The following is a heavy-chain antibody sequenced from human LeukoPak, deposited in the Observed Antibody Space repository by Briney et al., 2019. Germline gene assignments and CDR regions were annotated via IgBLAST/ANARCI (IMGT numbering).Heavy chain of an antibody. D-gene: IGHD6-13*01. CDR2: VSYDGGSK. CDR1: GFAYSSYA. Sequence: PGGSLRLSCAASGFAYSSYAMHWVRPGPGKGLEGVALVSYDGGSKYYADSVKGRITISRDNSKNTLHLQMNSLRTEDTAVYYCARVKGGIAAAGNYFDYWGQGTLVTVSS. V-gene: IGHV3-30-3*01. J-gene: IGHJ4*02. CDR3: ARVKGGIAAAGNYFDY.